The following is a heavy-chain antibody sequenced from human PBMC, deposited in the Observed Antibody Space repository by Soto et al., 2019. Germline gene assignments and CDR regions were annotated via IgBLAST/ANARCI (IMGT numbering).Heavy chain of an antibody. CDR2: IYHSVST. CDR1: GGSISSGGYS. CDR3: ARVSDY. J-gene: IGHJ4*02. V-gene: IGHV4-30-2*01. Sequence: QLQLQESGSGLVKPSQTLSLTCAVSGGSISSGGYSWSWIRQPPGKALEWIGYIYHSVSTYYNPSISSRGTISVERSKNQFSLTVGSVIDADTAVYDCARVSDYWGQGTLVTVSS.